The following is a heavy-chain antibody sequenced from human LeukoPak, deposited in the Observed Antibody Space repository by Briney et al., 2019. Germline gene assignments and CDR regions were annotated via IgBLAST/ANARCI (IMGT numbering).Heavy chain of an antibody. J-gene: IGHJ5*02. CDR2: IYYSGST. CDR1: GGSISSSSYY. D-gene: IGHD3-16*01. CDR3: TRVGGPENWFDP. V-gene: IGHV4-39*07. Sequence: SETLSLTCTVSGGSISSSSYYWGWIRQPPGKGLEWIGSIYYSGSTYYNPSLKSRVTMSVDTSKNQFSLKLSSVTAADTAVYYCTRVGGPENWFDPWGQGTLVTVSS.